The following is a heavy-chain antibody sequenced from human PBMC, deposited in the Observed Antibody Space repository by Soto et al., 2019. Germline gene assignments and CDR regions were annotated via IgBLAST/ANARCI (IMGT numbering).Heavy chain of an antibody. CDR2: IYYSGET. D-gene: IGHD3-10*01. J-gene: IGHJ6*02. Sequence: QVQLQESGPGLVKPSETLSLTCTVSGDSISRYYWSGIRLSPGKGLEWIGYIYYSGETNYNPSVKSRVTISVDMTKNQFSLKLSSVTAADTAVYYCARDQGGEFLKGSGMDVWGQGTTVTVSS. CDR3: ARDQGGEFLKGSGMDV. CDR1: GDSISRYY. V-gene: IGHV4-59*01.